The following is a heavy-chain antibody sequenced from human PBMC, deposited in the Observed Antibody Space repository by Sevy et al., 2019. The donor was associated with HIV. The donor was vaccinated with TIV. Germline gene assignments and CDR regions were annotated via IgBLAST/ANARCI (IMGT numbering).Heavy chain of an antibody. J-gene: IGHJ4*02. V-gene: IGHV3-20*04. CDR1: GFTFDDYG. Sequence: GGSLRLSCAASGFTFDDYGMGWVRQVPGRGLEWISGITWNGDYANYGDSVKGRFTISRDNAKNSLYLQMDSLTAEDTAVYYCGRDGGFGGGIALYPNWGQGTLVTVSS. D-gene: IGHD3-16*01. CDR3: GRDGGFGGGIALYPN. CDR2: ITWNGDYA.